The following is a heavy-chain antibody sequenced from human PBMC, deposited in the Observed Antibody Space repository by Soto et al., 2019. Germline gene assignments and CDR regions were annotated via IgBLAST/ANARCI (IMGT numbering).Heavy chain of an antibody. Sequence: PSETLSLTCTVSGGSISSSSYYWGWIRQPPGKGLEWIGSIYYSGSTYYNPSLKSRVTISVDTSKNQFSLKLSSVTAADTAVYYCARYYDSSGLAYFDYWGQGTLVTVSS. CDR1: GGSISSSSYY. D-gene: IGHD3-22*01. V-gene: IGHV4-39*01. CDR3: ARYYDSSGLAYFDY. J-gene: IGHJ4*02. CDR2: IYYSGST.